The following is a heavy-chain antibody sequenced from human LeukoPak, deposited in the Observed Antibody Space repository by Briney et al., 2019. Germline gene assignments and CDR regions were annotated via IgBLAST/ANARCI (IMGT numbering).Heavy chain of an antibody. CDR1: GGSISSYY. D-gene: IGHD3-16*01. CDR2: IYYSGST. J-gene: IGHJ6*03. V-gene: IGHV4-59*12. Sequence: SETLSLTCTVSGGSISSYYWSWIRQTPGKGLEWIGYIYYSGSTNYNPSLKSRVTISVDTSKNQFSLKLSSVTAADTAVYYCARRRHYDYVAQELKTKNYYYYYYMDVWGKGTTVTISS. CDR3: ARRRHYDYVAQELKTKNYYYYYYMDV.